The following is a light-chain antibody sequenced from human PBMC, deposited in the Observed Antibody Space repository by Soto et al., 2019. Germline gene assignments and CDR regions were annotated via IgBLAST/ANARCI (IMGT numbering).Light chain of an antibody. CDR3: QQYYNWPRT. CDR2: GAS. V-gene: IGKV3-20*01. CDR1: QSVTNNY. Sequence: EIVLTQSPGTLSLSPGERATLSCRASQSVTNNYLAWYQQKPSQAPRLLIFGASSRAAGIPDRFSGSGSGTDFTLTISSLQSDDFAVYYCQQYYNWPRTFGQGTKVDIK. J-gene: IGKJ1*01.